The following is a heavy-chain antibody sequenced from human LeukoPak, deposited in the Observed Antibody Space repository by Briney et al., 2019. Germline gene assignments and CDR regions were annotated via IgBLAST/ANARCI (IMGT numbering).Heavy chain of an antibody. CDR2: ISSSGSTI. J-gene: IGHJ4*02. CDR1: GFTFSDYY. Sequence: GGSLRLSCAASGFTFSDYYMGWIRQAPGKGLEWVSYISSSGSTIYYADSVKGRFTISRDNAKNSLYLQMNSLRAEDTAVYYCARSRQSLTTPDYWGQGTLVTVSS. D-gene: IGHD3-16*02. V-gene: IGHV3-11*04. CDR3: ARSRQSLTTPDY.